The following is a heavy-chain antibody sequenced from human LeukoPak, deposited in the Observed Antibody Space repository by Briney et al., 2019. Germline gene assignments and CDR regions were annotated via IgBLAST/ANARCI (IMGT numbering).Heavy chain of an antibody. V-gene: IGHV3-74*01. D-gene: IGHD5-18*01. Sequence: GGSLRLSCAASGLTLSGYWMHWVRQAPGKGLVWVSRINGDASSTSYADSVKGRFTTSRDNAKSTLYLQMNSLRVDDTAVYYCARARGNTYGYFEYWGQRTLVTVSS. CDR1: GLTLSGYW. J-gene: IGHJ4*02. CDR3: ARARGNTYGYFEY. CDR2: INGDASST.